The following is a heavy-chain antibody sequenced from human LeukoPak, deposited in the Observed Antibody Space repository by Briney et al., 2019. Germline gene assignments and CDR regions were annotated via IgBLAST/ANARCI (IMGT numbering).Heavy chain of an antibody. D-gene: IGHD2-8*01. CDR1: GGSISSSSYY. V-gene: IGHV4-39*07. CDR3: AREHGQNGHAFDI. Sequence: SEALSLTCTVSGGSISSSSYYWGWIRQPPGKGLEWIGYIYHSGSTYYNPSLKSRVTISVDRSKNQFSLKLSSVTAADTAVYYCAREHGQNGHAFDIWGQGTMVTVSS. CDR2: IYHSGST. J-gene: IGHJ3*02.